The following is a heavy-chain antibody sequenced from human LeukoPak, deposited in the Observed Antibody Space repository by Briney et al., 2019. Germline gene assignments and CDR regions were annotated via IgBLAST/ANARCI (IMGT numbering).Heavy chain of an antibody. Sequence: GGSLRLSCAASGFSFSTYSVNWVRQAPGKGLEWVSVIYSGGSTYYADSVKGRFTISRDNSKNTLYLQMNSLRAEDTAVYYCASLEDYVWGGGFDYWGQGTLVTVSS. J-gene: IGHJ4*02. CDR3: ASLEDYVWGGGFDY. D-gene: IGHD3-16*01. CDR2: IYSGGST. CDR1: GFSFSTYS. V-gene: IGHV3-53*01.